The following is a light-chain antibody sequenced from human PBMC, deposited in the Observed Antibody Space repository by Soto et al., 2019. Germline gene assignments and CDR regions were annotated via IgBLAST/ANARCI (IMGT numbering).Light chain of an antibody. V-gene: IGLV2-14*01. CDR3: NSYTSSSTLA. CDR1: SSDVGAYNY. Sequence: QSALTQHASVSGSPGQSITISCTGTSSDVGAYNYVSWYQQHPGKAPKLMIYEVNNRPSGVSNRFSGSKSGNTASLTISGLQAEDEADYYCNSYTSSSTLAFGGGTKLTVL. CDR2: EVN. J-gene: IGLJ2*01.